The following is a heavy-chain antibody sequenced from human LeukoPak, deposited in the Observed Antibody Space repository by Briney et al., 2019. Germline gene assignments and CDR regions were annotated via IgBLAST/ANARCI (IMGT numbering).Heavy chain of an antibody. V-gene: IGHV3-74*01. CDR2: IKTDGSTI. CDR3: AKSLLTTASGTGRAFDL. Sequence: PGGSLRLSCAASGFVFSNYWMHWVRQAPGKGLVWVSRIKTDGSTITYADSVKGRFTISRDNAMNTLYLQMNSLRADDTAEYYCAKSLLTTASGTGRAFDLWGQGTMVTVSS. CDR1: GFVFSNYW. D-gene: IGHD1-26*01. J-gene: IGHJ3*01.